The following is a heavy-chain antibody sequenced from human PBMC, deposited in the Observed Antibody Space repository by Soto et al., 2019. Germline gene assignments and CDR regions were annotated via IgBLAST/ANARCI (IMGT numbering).Heavy chain of an antibody. Sequence: PGGSLRLSCAASGFTFSSYAIHWVRQAPGKGLEWVAVISYDGSNKYYADSVKGRFTISRDNSKNTLYLQMNSLRAEDTAVYYCARDDYGDYSIEDYYYGMDVWGQGTTVTVSS. J-gene: IGHJ6*02. CDR2: ISYDGSNK. CDR3: ARDDYGDYSIEDYYYGMDV. D-gene: IGHD4-17*01. V-gene: IGHV3-30-3*01. CDR1: GFTFSSYA.